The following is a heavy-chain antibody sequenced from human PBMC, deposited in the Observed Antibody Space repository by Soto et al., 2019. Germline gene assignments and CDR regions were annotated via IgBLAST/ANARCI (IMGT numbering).Heavy chain of an antibody. J-gene: IGHJ6*02. CDR2: ISGDGRPA. V-gene: IGHV3-23*01. D-gene: IGHD3-16*01. CDR1: DFTFSSYV. Sequence: LRLSCGGSDFTFSSYVINWVRRAPGKGLEWVSSISGDGRPAFYGDAMRGRVTISRDRSLNTVHLLMINLKVEDSARYHSAKDRGYYVGELGGERPTRRLRCRFNKAFDFWGPVMTVTVCS. CDR3: AKDRGYYVGELGGERPTRRLRCRFNKAFDF.